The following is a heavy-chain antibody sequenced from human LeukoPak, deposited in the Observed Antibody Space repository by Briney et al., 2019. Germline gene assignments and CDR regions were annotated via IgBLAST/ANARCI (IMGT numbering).Heavy chain of an antibody. D-gene: IGHD2-21*01. Sequence: GGSLRLYCAASGFTVSSNYMSWVRQAPGKGLEWVSVIYSGGSTYYADSVKGRFTISRDNSKNTLYLQMNSLRAEDTAVYYCARGVVGPNYYYYYGMDVWGQGTTVTVSS. CDR2: IYSGGST. CDR1: GFTVSSNY. V-gene: IGHV3-53*01. CDR3: ARGVVGPNYYYYYGMDV. J-gene: IGHJ6*02.